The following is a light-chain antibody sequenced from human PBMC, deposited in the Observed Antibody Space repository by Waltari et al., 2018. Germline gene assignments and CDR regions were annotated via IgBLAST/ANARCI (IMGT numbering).Light chain of an antibody. Sequence: YEVTQAPSVSVSPGQTARITCSGDELESQYVNWYQQKPGQAPMLLIYKDRQRPPGIPARISGSNLGTEVTLIITGVQAEDEADYFCQSTDKNGAWVFGGGTKLTVL. CDR2: KDR. CDR3: QSTDKNGAWV. V-gene: IGLV3-25*03. CDR1: ELESQY. J-gene: IGLJ3*02.